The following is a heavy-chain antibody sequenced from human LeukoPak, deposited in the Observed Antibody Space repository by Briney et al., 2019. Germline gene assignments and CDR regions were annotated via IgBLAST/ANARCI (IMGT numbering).Heavy chain of an antibody. V-gene: IGHV4-39*07. CDR3: ARAPRFLATNHDAFDI. J-gene: IGHJ3*02. Sequence: PSETLSLTCTVSGGSISGSSYYWGWIRQPPGKGLEWIGSIYYSGSTYYNPSLKSRVTISVDTSKNQFSLKLSSVTAADTAVYYCARAPRFLATNHDAFDIWGQGTMVTVSS. CDR2: IYYSGST. CDR1: GGSISGSSYY. D-gene: IGHD3-10*01.